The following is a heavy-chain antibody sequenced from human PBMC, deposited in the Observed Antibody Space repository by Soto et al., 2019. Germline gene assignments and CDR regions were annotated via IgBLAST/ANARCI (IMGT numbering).Heavy chain of an antibody. CDR1: GASISSGGYY. D-gene: IGHD3-22*01. CDR3: ARGFYDSGDFDY. J-gene: IGHJ4*02. CDR2: IYYSGST. V-gene: IGHV4-31*03. Sequence: QVQLQESGPGLVKPSQTLSLTCTVSGASISSGGYYWSWIRQHPGKGLEWIGYIYYSGSTYYNPSLKSRVTISVDTSENQFSLKLTSVAAADTAVYYCARGFYDSGDFDYWGQGTLVTVSS.